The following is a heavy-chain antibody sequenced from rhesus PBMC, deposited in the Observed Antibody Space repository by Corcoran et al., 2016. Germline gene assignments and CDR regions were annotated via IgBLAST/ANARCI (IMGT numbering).Heavy chain of an antibody. Sequence: QVQLQESGPGLVKPSETLSLTCTVSGDSISGYFYWSWIRQPPGKGLEWIWCIYGSSGNTYYNPSLKSRVTISKDTSKNQFSLKLTSVTAADTAIYHCARLSGVIIENDYWGQGVLVTVSS. V-gene: IGHV4-143*01. D-gene: IGHD3-34*01. CDR3: ARLSGVIIENDY. CDR1: GDSISGYFY. J-gene: IGHJ4*01. CDR2: IYGSSGNT.